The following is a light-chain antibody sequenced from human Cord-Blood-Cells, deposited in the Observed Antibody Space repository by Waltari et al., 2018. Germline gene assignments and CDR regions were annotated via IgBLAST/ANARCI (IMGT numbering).Light chain of an antibody. V-gene: IGLV2-14*01. CDR3: SSYTSSSTLV. J-gene: IGLJ3*02. CDR2: DVS. Sequence: QSALTQPASVSGSPGPSITISCTGTTIDVGGYNYVPWYQQHPAKAPKLMIYDVSKRPSGVSNRFSGSKSGNTASLTISGLQAEDEADYYCSSYTSSSTLVFGGGTKLTVL. CDR1: TIDVGGYNY.